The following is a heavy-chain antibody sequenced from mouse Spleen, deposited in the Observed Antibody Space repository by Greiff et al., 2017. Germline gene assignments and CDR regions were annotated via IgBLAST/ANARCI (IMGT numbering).Heavy chain of an antibody. V-gene: IGHV14-2*01. Sequence: EVQLQQSGAELVKPGASVKLSCTASGFTIKDYYMYWVKQRTEQGLEWIGMIDPEDGGTKYAQKFQGKATLTVDTSSSTAYLRLSSLTSEDAAVYYCARSCYDDAWDYWGQGTSVTVSS. CDR2: IDPEDGGT. J-gene: IGHJ2*02. CDR3: ARSCYDDAWDY. D-gene: IGHD2-4*01. CDR1: GFTIKDYY.